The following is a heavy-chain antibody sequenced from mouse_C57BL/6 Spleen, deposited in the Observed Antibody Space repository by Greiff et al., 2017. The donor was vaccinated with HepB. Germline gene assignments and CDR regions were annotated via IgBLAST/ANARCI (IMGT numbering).Heavy chain of an antibody. CDR1: GFNIKDYY. V-gene: IGHV14-2*01. J-gene: IGHJ1*03. Sequence: EVKLMESGAELVKPGASVKLSCTASGFNIKDYYMHWVKQRTEQGLEWIGRIDPEDGETKYAPKFQGKATITADTSSNTAYLQLSSLTSEDTAVYYCARDYDSFYWYFDVWGTGTTVTVSS. CDR3: ARDYDSFYWYFDV. D-gene: IGHD2-4*01. CDR2: IDPEDGET.